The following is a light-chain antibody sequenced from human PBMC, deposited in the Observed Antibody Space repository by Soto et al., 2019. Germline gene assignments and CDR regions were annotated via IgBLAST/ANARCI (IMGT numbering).Light chain of an antibody. J-gene: IGKJ1*01. V-gene: IGKV1-39*01. Sequence: DIQMTQSPSSLSASVGDRVTITCRASQSISSYLNWYQQKPGKAPKLLIYAASSLQSGVPSRFSGSRSGTDFTLTISSLQPEDFATYYCQQSSTARAFGQGTKVDIK. CDR1: QSISSY. CDR3: QQSSTARA. CDR2: AAS.